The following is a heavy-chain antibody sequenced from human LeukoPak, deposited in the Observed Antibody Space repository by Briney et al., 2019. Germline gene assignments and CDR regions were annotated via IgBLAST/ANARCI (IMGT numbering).Heavy chain of an antibody. CDR2: IPFHERSK. J-gene: IGHJ4*02. Sequence: GGSLRLSCVASGFTFRSYAMHWVRQAPGKGLEWVAVIPFHERSKRYADSVKGRLTLSRDNSKNTLNLQMTSLKTEDTDIYYCARGIWDAYYLDYWGQGTLVTVSS. CDR3: ARGIWDAYYLDY. CDR1: GFTFRSYA. V-gene: IGHV3-30*04. D-gene: IGHD3-16*01.